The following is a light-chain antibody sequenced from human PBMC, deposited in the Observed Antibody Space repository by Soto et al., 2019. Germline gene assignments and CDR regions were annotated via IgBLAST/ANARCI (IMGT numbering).Light chain of an antibody. CDR3: QQSYKNPHT. Sequence: IPMTQSPSSLSASVGERVTITCRASQRIRTDLNWYQQRPGKAPKVLIYVASTLQTGVPSRFSGSSSGTDFNLTITSLQPEDFALYYCQQSYKNPHTLGGGTRVEIK. V-gene: IGKV1-39*01. J-gene: IGKJ4*01. CDR2: VAS. CDR1: QRIRTD.